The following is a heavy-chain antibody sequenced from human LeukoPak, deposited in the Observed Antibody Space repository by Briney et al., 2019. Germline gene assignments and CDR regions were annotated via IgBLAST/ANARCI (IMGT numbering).Heavy chain of an antibody. CDR3: ATNGPGIAAGEAI. J-gene: IGHJ4*02. Sequence: SETLSLTCAVSGGSISSGGYSWSWIRQPPGKGLEWIGYIYHSGSTYYNPSLKSRVTISEDMSKKQFSLKLSSVTAADTAVYYCATNGPGIAAGEAIWGQGTLVTVSS. CDR1: GGSISSGGYS. V-gene: IGHV4-30-2*01. CDR2: IYHSGST. D-gene: IGHD6-25*01.